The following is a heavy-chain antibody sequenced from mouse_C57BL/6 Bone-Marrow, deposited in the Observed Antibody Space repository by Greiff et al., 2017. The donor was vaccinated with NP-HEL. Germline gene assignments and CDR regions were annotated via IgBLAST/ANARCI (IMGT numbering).Heavy chain of an antibody. CDR1: GYSITSGYY. D-gene: IGHD1-1*01. Sequence: EVKLMESGPGLVKPSQSLSLTCSVTGYSITSGYYWNWIRQFPGNKLEWMGYLSYDGSNNYNPSLKNRISITRDTSKNQFFLKLNSVTTEDTATYYCARATVVVPDYYAMDDWGQGTSVTVSS. J-gene: IGHJ4*01. V-gene: IGHV3-6*01. CDR3: ARATVVVPDYYAMDD. CDR2: LSYDGSN.